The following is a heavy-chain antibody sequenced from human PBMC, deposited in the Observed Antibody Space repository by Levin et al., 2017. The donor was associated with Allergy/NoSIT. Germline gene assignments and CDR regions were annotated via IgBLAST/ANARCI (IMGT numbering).Heavy chain of an antibody. Sequence: SGPTLVKPTQTLTLTCAFSGFSLSTSGLGVGWIRQPPGKALEWLAFIFWNDDRRYSPSLKSRLTITKDTFKNQVLLTMTNMDPVDTATYYCAHSTYDSRGYYYFDYWGQGTLVTVSS. D-gene: IGHD3-22*01. CDR1: GFSLSTSGLG. CDR3: AHSTYDSRGYYYFDY. V-gene: IGHV2-5*01. CDR2: IFWNDDR. J-gene: IGHJ4*02.